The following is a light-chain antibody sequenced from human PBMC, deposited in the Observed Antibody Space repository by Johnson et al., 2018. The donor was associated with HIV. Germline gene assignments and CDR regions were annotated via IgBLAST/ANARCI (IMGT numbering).Light chain of an antibody. CDR1: SSNIGNNY. J-gene: IGLJ1*01. CDR3: GTWDSSLGTYV. Sequence: QSVLTQPPSVSAAPGQKVTISCSGSSSNIGNNYVSWYRQLPGTAPQLLIFENNKRPSGIPDRFSGSKSGTSATLGITGLPTGDEADYYCGTWDSSLGTYVFGTGTKVTVL. CDR2: ENN. V-gene: IGLV1-51*02.